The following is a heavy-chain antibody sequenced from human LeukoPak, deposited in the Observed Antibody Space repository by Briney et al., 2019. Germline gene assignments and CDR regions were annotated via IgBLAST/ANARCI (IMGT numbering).Heavy chain of an antibody. D-gene: IGHD3-10*01. CDR3: ARGGTLVRGVAILYGMDV. Sequence: ASVKVSCKASGYTFTGYYMHWVRQAPGQGLEWMGWINPNSGGTNYAQKFQGRVTMTRDTSISTAYMELSRLTSEDTAVYYCARGGTLVRGVAILYGMDVWGQGTTVTVSS. CDR1: GYTFTGYY. V-gene: IGHV1-2*02. J-gene: IGHJ6*02. CDR2: INPNSGGT.